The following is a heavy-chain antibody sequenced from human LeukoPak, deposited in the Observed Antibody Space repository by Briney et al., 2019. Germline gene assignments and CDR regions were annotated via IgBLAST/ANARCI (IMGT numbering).Heavy chain of an antibody. J-gene: IGHJ3*02. CDR3: ATRFCSGRSCYSVDDAFDI. D-gene: IGHD2-15*01. V-gene: IGHV3-23*01. Sequence: GGSLRLSWAASGXIFSTYAMSWVRQAPGKGLDWVYGVSGSGGNTYYADFVKGRFTISRDNSKNTLYLQMNSLRADDTAIYYCATRFCSGRSCYSVDDAFDIWGQGTMVTVSS. CDR1: GXIFSTYA. CDR2: VSGSGGNT.